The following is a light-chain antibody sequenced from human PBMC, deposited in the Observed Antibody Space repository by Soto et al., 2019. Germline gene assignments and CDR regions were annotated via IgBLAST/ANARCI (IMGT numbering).Light chain of an antibody. J-gene: IGKJ5*01. CDR3: QHRSNWPPIT. Sequence: EIVLTQSPATLSLSPGETAAHSCRASQSVSMYLAWYQQRPGQAPRLLIYDTSNRATGIPARFSARGFGTDFTLIISNLEPEDSAVYYCQHRSNWPPITFGQGTRLEIQ. CDR2: DTS. V-gene: IGKV3-11*01. CDR1: QSVSMY.